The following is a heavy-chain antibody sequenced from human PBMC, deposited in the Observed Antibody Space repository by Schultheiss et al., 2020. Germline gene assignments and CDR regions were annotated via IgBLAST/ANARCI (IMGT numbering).Heavy chain of an antibody. D-gene: IGHD3-16*01. V-gene: IGHV1-18*01. Sequence: ASVKVSCKASGGTFSSYAISWVRQAPGQGLEWMGWISAYNGNTNYAQKLQGRVTMTTDTSTSTAYMELNTLRAEDTAVYYCAKRSAGGTYYFDYWGQGTLVNVSS. J-gene: IGHJ4*02. CDR1: GGTFSSYA. CDR3: AKRSAGGTYYFDY. CDR2: ISAYNGNT.